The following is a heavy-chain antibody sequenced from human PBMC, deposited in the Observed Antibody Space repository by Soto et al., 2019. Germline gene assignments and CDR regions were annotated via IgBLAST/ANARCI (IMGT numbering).Heavy chain of an antibody. J-gene: IGHJ4*02. CDR3: AREGERWLPGRVDY. Sequence: QVQLVQSGAEVKKPGASVKVSCKASGYTFTSYGISWVRQAPGQGLEWMGWISVYNGNTNYAQKLQGRVTLTTDTXXSTAYMELRSLRSDDTAVYYCAREGERWLPGRVDYWGQGTLVTVSS. CDR1: GYTFTSYG. V-gene: IGHV1-18*01. CDR2: ISVYNGNT. D-gene: IGHD3-16*01.